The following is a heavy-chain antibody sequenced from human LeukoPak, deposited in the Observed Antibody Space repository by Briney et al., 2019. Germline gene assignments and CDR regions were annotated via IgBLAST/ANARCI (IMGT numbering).Heavy chain of an antibody. CDR1: GASVSTTAYF. CDR3: ASYREAYDLYPHGLDV. V-gene: IGHV4-61*02. D-gene: IGHD5-24*01. J-gene: IGHJ3*01. Sequence: SETLSLTCSVSGASVSTTAYFWNWIRQPAGEGLEWIGRIYASGNTHYNPSLKSRVTMSLDTSKNQFSLTMNSVTAADSAVYFCASYREAYDLYPHGLDVWVRGTVVTVSS. CDR2: IYASGNT.